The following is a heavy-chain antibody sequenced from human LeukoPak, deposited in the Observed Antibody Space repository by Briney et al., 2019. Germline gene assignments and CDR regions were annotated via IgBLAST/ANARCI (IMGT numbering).Heavy chain of an antibody. CDR3: AGVTGSYYGMGV. V-gene: IGHV1-69*04. J-gene: IGHJ6*02. CDR2: IIPIFGIA. Sequence: SVKVSCKASGGTFSSYAISWVRQAPGQGLEWMGRIIPIFGIANYAQKFQGRVTITADKSTSTAYMELSSLRSEDTAVYYCAGVTGSYYGMGVWGQGTTVTVSS. CDR1: GGTFSSYA. D-gene: IGHD1-20*01.